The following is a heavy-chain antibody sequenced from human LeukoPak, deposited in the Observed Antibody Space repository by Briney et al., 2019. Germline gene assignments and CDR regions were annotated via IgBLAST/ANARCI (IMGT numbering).Heavy chain of an antibody. CDR2: ISGSGGST. Sequence: PGGSLRLSCAASGFTFSSYAMSWVRRAPGKGLEWVSAISGSGGSTYYADSVKGRFTISRDNSKNTLYLQMNSLRAEDTAVYYCAKEREYYDFWSGYYTGGYYFDYWGQGTLVTVSS. CDR3: AKEREYYDFWSGYYTGGYYFDY. V-gene: IGHV3-23*01. CDR1: GFTFSSYA. J-gene: IGHJ4*02. D-gene: IGHD3-3*01.